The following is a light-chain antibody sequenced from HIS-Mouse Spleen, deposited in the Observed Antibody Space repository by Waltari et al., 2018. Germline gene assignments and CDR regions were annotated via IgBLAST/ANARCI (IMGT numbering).Light chain of an antibody. V-gene: IGKV4-1*01. J-gene: IGKJ2*01. CDR3: QQYYSTPYT. Sequence: DIVMTQSPDSLAVSLGERATINCKSSQSVLYSSNNKNYIPWFQQKPGQPPKLLIYWASTQGSGVPDRFSGSGSGTDFTLTISSLQAEDVAVYYCQQYYSTPYTFGQGTKLEIK. CDR2: WAS. CDR1: QSVLYSSNNKNY.